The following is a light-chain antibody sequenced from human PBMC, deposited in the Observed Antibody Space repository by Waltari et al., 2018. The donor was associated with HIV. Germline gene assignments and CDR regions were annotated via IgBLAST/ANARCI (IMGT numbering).Light chain of an antibody. Sequence: EIVMTKSPATLSVSPGERVTLSCRASQNVITNLAWYQQKPGQAPRLLSYGASTRASGIPARFTGGGSGSDFALTINSLQSEDCGLYYCQQYNGWPRTFGQGTKV. CDR1: QNVITN. CDR3: QQYNGWPRT. J-gene: IGKJ1*01. V-gene: IGKV3-15*01. CDR2: GAS.